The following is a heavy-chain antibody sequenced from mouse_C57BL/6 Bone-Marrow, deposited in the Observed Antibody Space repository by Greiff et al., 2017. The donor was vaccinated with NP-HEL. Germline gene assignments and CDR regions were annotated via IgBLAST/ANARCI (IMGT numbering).Heavy chain of an antibody. D-gene: IGHD2-12*01. CDR2: IDPNSGGT. J-gene: IGHJ4*01. CDR1: GYTFTSYW. CDR3: ARWRRRVLYAMDY. Sequence: QVQLKQPGAELVKPGASVKLSCKASGYTFTSYWMHWVKQRPGRGLEWIGRIDPNSGGTKYNEKFKSKATLTVDKPSSTAYMQLSSLTSEDSAVYYCARWRRRVLYAMDYWGQGTSVTGSS. V-gene: IGHV1-72*01.